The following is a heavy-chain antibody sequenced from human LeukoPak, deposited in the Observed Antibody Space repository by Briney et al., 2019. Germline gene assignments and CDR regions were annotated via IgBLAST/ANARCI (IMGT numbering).Heavy chain of an antibody. D-gene: IGHD3-10*01. CDR3: AGDLLFYGSGSYYWFDP. V-gene: IGHV1-18*01. J-gene: IGHJ5*02. CDR2: ISAYNGNT. CDR1: GYTFTSYG. Sequence: ASVKVSCKASGYTFTSYGISWVRQAPGQGLEWMGWISAYNGNTNYAQKLQGRVTMTTDTSTSTAYMELRSLRSDDTAVYYCAGDLLFYGSGSYYWFDPWGQGTLVTVSS.